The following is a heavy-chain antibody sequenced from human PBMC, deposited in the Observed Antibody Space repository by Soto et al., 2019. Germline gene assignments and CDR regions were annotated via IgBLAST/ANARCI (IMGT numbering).Heavy chain of an antibody. Sequence: PGGSLRLSCAASGFTFSSYEMNWVRQAPGKGLEWVSYISSSGSTIYYADSVKGRFTISRDNAKNSLYLQMNSLRAEDTAVYYCARRYDFWSGFGGDYYGMDVWGQGTTVTVSS. D-gene: IGHD3-3*01. V-gene: IGHV3-48*03. CDR3: ARRYDFWSGFGGDYYGMDV. CDR1: GFTFSSYE. CDR2: ISSSGSTI. J-gene: IGHJ6*02.